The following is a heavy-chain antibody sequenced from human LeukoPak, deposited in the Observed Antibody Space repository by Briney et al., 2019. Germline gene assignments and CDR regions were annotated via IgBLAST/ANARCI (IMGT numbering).Heavy chain of an antibody. CDR1: GFTFSSYA. CDR3: AKWTQPYCSGGSCYGGFDY. V-gene: IGHV3-23*01. Sequence: PGGSVRLSCAASGFTFSSYAMSWVRQAPGKGLEWVSAISGSGGSTYYADSVKGRFTISRDNSKNTLYLQMNSLRAEDTAVYYCAKWTQPYCSGGSCYGGFDYWGQGTLVTVSS. D-gene: IGHD2-15*01. J-gene: IGHJ4*02. CDR2: ISGSGGST.